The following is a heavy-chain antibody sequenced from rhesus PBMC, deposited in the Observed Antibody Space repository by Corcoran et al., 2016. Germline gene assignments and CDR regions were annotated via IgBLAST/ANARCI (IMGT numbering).Heavy chain of an antibody. CDR3: ARAYYYDSGYYPRGLY. D-gene: IGHD3-28*01. J-gene: IGHJ4*01. V-gene: IGHV3-54*02. CDR1: GFTFSSYG. Sequence: EVQLVESGGGLVQPGGSLRLSCAASGFTFSSYGMHWVRQAPGKGLVWVAVISYDRSKKYYADSVKDRFTISRDNSKNMRYLQMNNLKLEDTAVYYCARAYYYDSGYYPRGLYWGQGVLVTVSS. CDR2: ISYDRSKK.